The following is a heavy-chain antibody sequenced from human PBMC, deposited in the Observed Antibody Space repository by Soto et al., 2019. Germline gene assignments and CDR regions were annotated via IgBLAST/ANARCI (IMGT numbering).Heavy chain of an antibody. Sequence: EVQLLESGGGLVQPGGSLRLSCAASGFTFTNYAMAWVRQAPGKGLEWVSSISYNGDNAYYADSVKGRLTIFRDNSMDSLYLEMNSLGAEDTATDYCAQDGLRPLEWTPLDYFAGMDVWGQGIPVPVSS. CDR3: AQDGLRPLEWTPLDYFAGMDV. CDR1: GFTFTNYA. J-gene: IGHJ6*02. D-gene: IGHD3-3*01. CDR2: ISYNGDNA. V-gene: IGHV3-23*01.